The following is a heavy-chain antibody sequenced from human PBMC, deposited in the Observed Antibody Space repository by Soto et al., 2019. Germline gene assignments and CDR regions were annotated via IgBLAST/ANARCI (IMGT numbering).Heavy chain of an antibody. CDR3: ERGSKASSGWYDGNDAFDI. V-gene: IGHV1-46*01. CDR1: GYTFTSYY. J-gene: IGHJ3*02. Sequence: ASVKVSCKASGYTFTSYYMHWVRQAPGQGLEWMGIINPSGGSTSYAQKFQGRVNMTRDTSTSTVYMELSSLRSEDTAVYYCERGSKASSGWYDGNDAFDIWAQGTMVTVS. D-gene: IGHD6-19*01. CDR2: INPSGGST.